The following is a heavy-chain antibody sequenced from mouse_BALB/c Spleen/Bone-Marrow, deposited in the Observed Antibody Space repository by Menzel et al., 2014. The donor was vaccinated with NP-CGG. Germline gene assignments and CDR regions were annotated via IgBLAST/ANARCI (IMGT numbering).Heavy chain of an antibody. CDR3: ARHGITRLLDY. Sequence: EVNVVESGGGLVKPGGSLKLSCAASGFTFSSYAMSWVRQTPEKRLEWVATISSGGSCTYYPDSVKGRFTISRDNAKNTLYLQMSSLRSEDTAMYYCARHGITRLLDYWGQGTTLTVSS. J-gene: IGHJ2*01. CDR1: GFTFSSYA. V-gene: IGHV5-9-3*01. D-gene: IGHD2-4*01. CDR2: ISSGGSCT.